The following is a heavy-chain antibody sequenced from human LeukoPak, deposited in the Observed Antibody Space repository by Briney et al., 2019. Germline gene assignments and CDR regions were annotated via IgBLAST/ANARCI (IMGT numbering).Heavy chain of an antibody. V-gene: IGHV4-4*07. CDR2: MHTTGST. D-gene: IGHD5-18*01. CDR3: ARDPSQYTLDV. Sequence: SETLSLTCSVSGGSISGFYWSWIRQSAGKGLQWIGRMHTTGSTNYNPSLQSRVTMSVDMYKNQFSLQLSSVTAADTAVYYCARDPSQYTLDVWGAGTTVTVSS. J-gene: IGHJ6*04. CDR1: GGSISGFY.